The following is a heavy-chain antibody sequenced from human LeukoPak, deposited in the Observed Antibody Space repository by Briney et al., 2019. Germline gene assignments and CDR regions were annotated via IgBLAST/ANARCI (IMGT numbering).Heavy chain of an antibody. D-gene: IGHD2-2*01. CDR3: AKIPYIVVVPAADNWFDP. Sequence: GGSLRLSCAASGFTFSSYAMSWVRQAPGKGLEWVSAISVSGGSTYYADSVKGRFTISRDNSKNTLYLQMNSLRAEDTAVYYCAKIPYIVVVPAADNWFDPWGQGTLVTVSS. V-gene: IGHV3-23*01. CDR1: GFTFSSYA. J-gene: IGHJ5*02. CDR2: ISVSGGST.